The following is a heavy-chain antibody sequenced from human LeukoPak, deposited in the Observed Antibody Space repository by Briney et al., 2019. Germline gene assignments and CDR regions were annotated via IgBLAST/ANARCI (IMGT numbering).Heavy chain of an antibody. J-gene: IGHJ2*01. CDR1: GGSISSGDYY. V-gene: IGHV4-30-4*01. Sequence: SQTLSLTCTVSGGSISSGDYYWSWIRQPPGNGLEWIGYIYYSGSTYYNPSLKSRVTISVDTSKNQFSLKLSSVTAADKAVYYCARGLVDYGDFDFDLWGRGTLVTVSS. CDR2: IYYSGST. CDR3: ARGLVDYGDFDFDL. D-gene: IGHD4-17*01.